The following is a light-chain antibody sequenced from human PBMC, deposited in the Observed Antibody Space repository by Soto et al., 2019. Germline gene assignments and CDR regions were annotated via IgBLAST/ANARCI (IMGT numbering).Light chain of an antibody. V-gene: IGKV1-17*01. CDR3: LQHNSYPQT. J-gene: IGKJ1*01. Sequence: DIQMTQSPSSLSASVGDRVTITCRASQGIRHDLGWYQQKPGKAPTRLIYSASSLQSGVPSRFSGSGSGTEFSLTIRSLQPEDSATYYCLQHNSYPQTFGQGTKVEIK. CDR1: QGIRHD. CDR2: SAS.